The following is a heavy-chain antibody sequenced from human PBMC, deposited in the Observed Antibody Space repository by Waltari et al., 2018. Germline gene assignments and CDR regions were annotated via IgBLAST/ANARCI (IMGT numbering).Heavy chain of an antibody. CDR2: SYFSGST. J-gene: IGHJ5*02. Sequence: QVQLQESGPGPVKPSQTLSLPCPVSGDSITSGGYFWNWIRQHPGKGLEWLGYSYFSGSTYYHPSLRGQITMSRDTSKNQVSLELSSVTAADTAVYYCARGSSGWNWLDPWGQGTLVTVSS. CDR3: ARGSSGWNWLDP. CDR1: GDSITSGGYF. D-gene: IGHD6-19*01. V-gene: IGHV4-31*01.